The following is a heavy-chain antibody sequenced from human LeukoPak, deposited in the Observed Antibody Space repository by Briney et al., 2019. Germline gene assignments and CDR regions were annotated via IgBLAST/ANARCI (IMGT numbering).Heavy chain of an antibody. CDR1: GGSISNYY. CDR3: AQTKYSSGWLPFDY. J-gene: IGHJ4*02. V-gene: IGHV4-59*08. D-gene: IGHD6-19*01. Sequence: SETLSLTCTVSGGSISNYYWSWIRQPPGKGLEWIGYSHYSGNTDYNPSLKSRVTISLDMSKNQFSLKLSSVTAADTAVYYCAQTKYSSGWLPFDYWGQGTLVTVSS. CDR2: SHYSGNT.